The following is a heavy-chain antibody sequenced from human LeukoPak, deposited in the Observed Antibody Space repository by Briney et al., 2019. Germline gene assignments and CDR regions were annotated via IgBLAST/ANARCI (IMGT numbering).Heavy chain of an antibody. V-gene: IGHV4-4*09. Sequence: PSETLSLTCSVSGGSISSYHWSWIRQPPGKGLEWIGYIYTSGSTNYNPSLKSRLTISVDTPKSQFSLKLSSVTAADTAVYYCARLGGNWFDPWGQGTLVTVSS. D-gene: IGHD2-15*01. J-gene: IGHJ5*02. CDR2: IYTSGST. CDR1: GGSISSYH. CDR3: ARLGGNWFDP.